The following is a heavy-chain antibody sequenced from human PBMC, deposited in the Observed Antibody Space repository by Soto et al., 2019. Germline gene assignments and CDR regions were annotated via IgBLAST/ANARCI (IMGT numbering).Heavy chain of an antibody. V-gene: IGHV3-30-3*01. CDR2: ISYDGSNK. CDR3: ARDGIGGGFGY. CDR1: GFTFSSYA. Sequence: GGSLRLSCAASGFTFSSYAMHWVRQAQGKGLEWVAVISYDGSNKYYADSVKGRFTISRDNSKNTLYLQMNSLRAEDTAVYYCARDGIGGGFGYWGQGTLVTVSS. J-gene: IGHJ4*02. D-gene: IGHD3-16*01.